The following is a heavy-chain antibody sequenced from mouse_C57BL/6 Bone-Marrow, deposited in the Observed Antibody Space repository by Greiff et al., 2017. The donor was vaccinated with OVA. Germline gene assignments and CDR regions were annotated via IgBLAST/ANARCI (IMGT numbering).Heavy chain of an antibody. D-gene: IGHD1-1*01. CDR3: ARRGYYGSSYVEFAY. J-gene: IGHJ3*01. CDR1: GFTFSSYG. CDR2: ISSGGSYT. V-gene: IGHV5-6*01. Sequence: EVQLQESGGDLVKPGGSLKLSCAASGFTFSSYGMSWVRQTPDKRLEWVATISSGGSYTYYPDSVKGRFTISRDNAKNTLYLQMSSLKSEDTAMYYCARRGYYGSSYVEFAYWGQGTLVTVSA.